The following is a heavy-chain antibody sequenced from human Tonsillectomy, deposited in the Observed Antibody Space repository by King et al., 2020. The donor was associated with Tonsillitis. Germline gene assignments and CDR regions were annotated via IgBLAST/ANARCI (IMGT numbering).Heavy chain of an antibody. CDR3: ARVYSKYNWNDRHIDG. J-gene: IGHJ6*03. D-gene: IGHD1-20*01. Sequence: ELQLVQSGGGLVQPGGSLRLSCAASGFTFSSYDMHWVRQATGKGLEWVSSIGTAGDTYYPGSVKGRFTISRENAKNSLYLQMNSLRAGDTAVYYCARVYSKYNWNDRHIDGWGKGTTVTVSS. CDR1: GFTFSSYD. CDR2: IGTAGDT. V-gene: IGHV3-13*04.